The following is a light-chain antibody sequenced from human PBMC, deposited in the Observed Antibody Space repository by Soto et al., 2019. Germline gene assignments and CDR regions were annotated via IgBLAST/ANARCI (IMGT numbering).Light chain of an antibody. Sequence: EIVLTHAPGTLPLSPGERATLSCRSSQCVSITYFGWYQQKPGEAPRRLIYGASSRATGIPDRFSGSGSGKDFALTSSRLEPEDFARYYCQQYGSSWTCGQGTKVQI. CDR1: QCVSITY. V-gene: IGKV3-20*01. J-gene: IGKJ1*01. CDR2: GAS. CDR3: QQYGSSWT.